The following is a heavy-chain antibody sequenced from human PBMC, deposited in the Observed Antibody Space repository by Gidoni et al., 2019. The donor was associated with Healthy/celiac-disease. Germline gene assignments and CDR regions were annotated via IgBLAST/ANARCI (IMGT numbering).Heavy chain of an antibody. CDR1: GYTSTSSG. D-gene: IGHD2-15*01. V-gene: IGHV1-18*01. CDR2: IISYNGNT. Sequence: QDQLVQSGAEVKNPRASVKVSCRASGYTSTSSGISWVRQAPGQGLEWMGWIISYNGNTNYAQKLQGRVTMTTDTSTSTAYMELRSLRSDDTAVYYCARDPTAIRSGGSYPLDYWGQGTLVTVSS. J-gene: IGHJ4*02. CDR3: ARDPTAIRSGGSYPLDY.